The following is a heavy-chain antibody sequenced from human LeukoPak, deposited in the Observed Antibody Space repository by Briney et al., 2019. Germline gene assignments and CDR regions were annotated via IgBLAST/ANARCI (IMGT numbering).Heavy chain of an antibody. CDR2: IYYSGST. V-gene: IGHV4-39*01. D-gene: IGHD1-26*01. CDR3: ARLPRGGSYDLDY. J-gene: IGHJ4*02. Sequence: SETLSLTCTVSGGSISSSSYFWGWIRHYPGKGLEWIGTIYYSGSTYYNPSLRSRVTISVDTSKNQFSLKLSSVTAADTAVYYCARLPRGGSYDLDYWGQGTLVTVSS. CDR1: GGSISSSSYF.